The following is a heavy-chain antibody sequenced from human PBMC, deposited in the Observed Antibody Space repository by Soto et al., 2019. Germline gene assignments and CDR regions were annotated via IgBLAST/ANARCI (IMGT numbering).Heavy chain of an antibody. Sequence: SETLSLTCTVSGGSISSGGYYWSWIRQHPGKGLEWIGYIYYSGSTYYNPSLKSRVTISVDTSKNQFSLKLSSVTAADTAVYYCARRVDDYDFANLDVWGKGTTVTVSS. J-gene: IGHJ6*04. CDR1: GGSISSGGYY. V-gene: IGHV4-31*03. CDR3: ARRVDDYDFANLDV. CDR2: IYYSGST. D-gene: IGHD3-3*01.